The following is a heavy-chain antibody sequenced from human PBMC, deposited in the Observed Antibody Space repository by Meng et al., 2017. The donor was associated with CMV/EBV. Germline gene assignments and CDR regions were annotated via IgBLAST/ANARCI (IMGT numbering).Heavy chain of an antibody. J-gene: IGHJ4*02. CDR2: INHSGST. CDR3: ARGLWFGELSPFDY. D-gene: IGHD3-10*01. Sequence: QVRLQQWGAGLLKPSETLSLTCAVYGGSFSGYYWSWIRQPPGKGLEWIGEINHSGSTNYNPSLKSRVTISVDTSKNQFSLKLSSVTAADTAVYYCARGLWFGELSPFDYWGQGTLVTVFS. V-gene: IGHV4-34*01. CDR1: GGSFSGYY.